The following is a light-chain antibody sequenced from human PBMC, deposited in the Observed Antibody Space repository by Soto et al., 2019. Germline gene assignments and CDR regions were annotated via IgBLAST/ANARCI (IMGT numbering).Light chain of an antibody. CDR3: QQCYSSPRT. CDR1: QSITTY. CDR2: AAS. Sequence: DIQMTQSPSTLSASVGDRVTITYRASQSITTYVNWYQQKLGKAPTLLIYAASSLQSGVPSRFSGSGSGTDFTLTISSLQPEDFATYFCQQCYSSPRTFGQGTKVEI. V-gene: IGKV1-39*01. J-gene: IGKJ1*01.